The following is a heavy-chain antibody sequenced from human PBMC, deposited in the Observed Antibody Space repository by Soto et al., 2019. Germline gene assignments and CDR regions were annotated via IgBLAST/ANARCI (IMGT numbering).Heavy chain of an antibody. CDR3: ARGHEEYSYGSILAYYYYGMDV. Sequence: PPENLPPTRRGYGGTLSRHSSGGGRQPPREGMEGVGEINHSGSTNAHPSLKSRVTISVDTSKNQFSRKLSSVTAADTAVYYCARGHEEYSYGSILAYYYYGMDVWGQGTTVTVSS. CDR1: GGTLSRHS. V-gene: IGHV4-34*01. D-gene: IGHD5-18*01. J-gene: IGHJ6*02. CDR2: INHSGST.